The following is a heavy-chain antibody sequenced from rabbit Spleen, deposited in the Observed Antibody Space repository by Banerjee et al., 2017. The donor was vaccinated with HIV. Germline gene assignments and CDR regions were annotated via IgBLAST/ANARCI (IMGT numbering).Heavy chain of an antibody. CDR2: IDPVFGIT. D-gene: IGHD8-1*01. J-gene: IGHJ6*01. CDR3: ARDSGSSFSSYGMDL. CDR1: GFTLSSYY. V-gene: IGHV1S7*01. Sequence: QLKESGGGLVQPGGSLKLSCKASGFTLSSYYMNWVRQAPGKGLEWIGYIDPVFGITYYANWVNGRFSISRENAQNTVLLQMTSLTAADTATYFCARDSGSSFSSYGMDLWGQGTLVTVS.